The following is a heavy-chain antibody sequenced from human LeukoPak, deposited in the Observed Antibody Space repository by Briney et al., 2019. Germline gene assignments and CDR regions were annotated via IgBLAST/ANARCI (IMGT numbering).Heavy chain of an antibody. CDR3: ARGSGSYLTFDY. CDR1: GFTVRSNY. D-gene: IGHD1-26*01. Sequence: GGSLRLSCAASGFTVRSNYMSWVRQAPGKGLEWVSVIYSGGSTYYADSVKGRFTISRDNSKNTLYLQMNSLRAEDTAMYYCARGSGSYLTFDYWGQGTLVTVSS. J-gene: IGHJ4*02. V-gene: IGHV3-66*01. CDR2: IYSGGST.